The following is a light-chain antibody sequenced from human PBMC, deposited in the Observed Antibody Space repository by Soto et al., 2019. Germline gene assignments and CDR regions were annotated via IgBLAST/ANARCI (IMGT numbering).Light chain of an antibody. CDR3: QQYGSSPWT. V-gene: IGKV3D-20*01. J-gene: IGKJ1*01. CDR2: DAS. Sequence: EIVLTQSPATLSLSPGERATLSCRASQSVSSSYLAWYQQKTRLATTLLLYDASSRATGIPDRFSGSGSGTDFTLPISRLEPEDFAVYYCQQYGSSPWTFGQGTTVDIK. CDR1: QSVSSSY.